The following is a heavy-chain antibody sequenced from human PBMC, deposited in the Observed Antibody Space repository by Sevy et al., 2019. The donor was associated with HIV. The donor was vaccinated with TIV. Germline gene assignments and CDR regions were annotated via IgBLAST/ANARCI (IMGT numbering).Heavy chain of an antibody. D-gene: IGHD3-22*01. CDR3: ARVDYYDTSASDY. Sequence: GGSLRLSCAASGLTFNYYSMNWVRQAPGKGLEWVGSISSGSSYIKYGDSVKGRFTISRDNAKNSLYLQLNSPRAEDTAIYYCARVDYYDTSASDYWGQGTLVTVSS. V-gene: IGHV3-21*01. CDR1: GLTFNYYS. CDR2: ISSGSSYI. J-gene: IGHJ4*02.